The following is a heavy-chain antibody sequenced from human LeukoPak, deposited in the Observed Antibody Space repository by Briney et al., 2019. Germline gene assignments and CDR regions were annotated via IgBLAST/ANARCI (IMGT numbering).Heavy chain of an antibody. V-gene: IGHV1-69*05. J-gene: IGHJ4*02. D-gene: IGHD6-13*01. CDR3: ARDFRIRIAAASGSVSHFDY. Sequence: SVKVSCKASGGTFSSYAISWVRQAPGQGLEWMGGIIPIFGTANYAQKFQGRVTITTDESTSTASMELSSLRSEDTAVYYCARDFRIRIAAASGSVSHFDYWGQGTLVTVSS. CDR1: GGTFSSYA. CDR2: IIPIFGTA.